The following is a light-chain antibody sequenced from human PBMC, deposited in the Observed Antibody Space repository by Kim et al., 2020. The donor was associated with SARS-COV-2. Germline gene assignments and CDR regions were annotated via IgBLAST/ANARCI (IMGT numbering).Light chain of an antibody. CDR3: QHYGRSPGT. Sequence: SPGESATVDCRASQRVGSSYLAWYQQKPGQAPRLRIYYASTRATGIPDRFSGRGCGTDFTLTISRLEPEDFAVYYCQHYGRSPGTFGQGNKVDIK. J-gene: IGKJ1*01. V-gene: IGKV3-20*01. CDR2: YAS. CDR1: QRVGSSY.